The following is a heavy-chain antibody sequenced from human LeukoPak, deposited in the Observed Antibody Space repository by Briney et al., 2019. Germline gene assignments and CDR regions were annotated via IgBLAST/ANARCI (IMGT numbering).Heavy chain of an antibody. CDR1: GFTFGDYY. CDR3: ARDRCSGGICYSFDQ. V-gene: IGHV3-11*06. Sequence: GGSLRLSCAASGFTFGDYYMSWIRQAPGKGLEWVSYISSGSTYTNYADSVKGRFTISRDNAKNSLYLQMNSLRAEDTAVYYCARDRCSGGICYSFDQWGQGTLVTVSS. J-gene: IGHJ4*02. D-gene: IGHD2-15*01. CDR2: ISSGSTYT.